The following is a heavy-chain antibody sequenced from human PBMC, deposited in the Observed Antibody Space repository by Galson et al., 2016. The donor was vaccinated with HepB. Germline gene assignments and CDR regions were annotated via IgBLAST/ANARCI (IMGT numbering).Heavy chain of an antibody. D-gene: IGHD3-10*01. V-gene: IGHV3-23*01. CDR1: GFTFNTYA. J-gene: IGHJ4*02. CDR2: ISGSGDIT. CDR3: AKGGYYGSGVTGGFDY. Sequence: SLRLSCAASGFTFNTYAMSWVRQAPGKGLEWVSSISGSGDITYNADSVKGRFTISRDNPKHTGYLQMNSLRVEDTAVYYWAKGGYYGSGVTGGFDYWGQGPLVTVSS.